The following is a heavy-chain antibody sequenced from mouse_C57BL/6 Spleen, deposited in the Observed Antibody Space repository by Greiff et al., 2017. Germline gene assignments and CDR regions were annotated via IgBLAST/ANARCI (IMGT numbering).Heavy chain of an antibody. Sequence: EVQLQQSGPELVKPGASVKISCKASGYTFTDYYMNWVKQSHGKSLEWIGDINPNNGGTSYNQKFKGKATLTVDKSSSTAYMELRSLTSEDSAVYYCAREGYDYGAMDYWGQGTSVTVSS. CDR3: AREGYDYGAMDY. J-gene: IGHJ4*01. CDR2: INPNNGGT. D-gene: IGHD2-4*01. CDR1: GYTFTDYY. V-gene: IGHV1-26*01.